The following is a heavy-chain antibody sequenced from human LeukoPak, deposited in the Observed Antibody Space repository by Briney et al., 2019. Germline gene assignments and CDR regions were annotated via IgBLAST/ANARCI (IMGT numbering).Heavy chain of an antibody. CDR2: INHSGST. CDR3: ARVSNWLLPNFDY. V-gene: IGHV4-34*01. J-gene: IGHJ4*02. D-gene: IGHD3-9*01. CDR1: GGSFSGYY. Sequence: SETLSLTCAVYGGSFSGYYWSWIRQPPGKGLEWIGEINHSGSTNYNPSLKSRVTISVDTSKNQFSLKLSSVTAADTAVYYCARVSNWLLPNFDYWGQGTLVTVSS.